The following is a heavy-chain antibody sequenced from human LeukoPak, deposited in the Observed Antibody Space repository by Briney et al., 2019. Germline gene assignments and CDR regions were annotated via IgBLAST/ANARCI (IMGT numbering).Heavy chain of an antibody. Sequence: KPGGSLRLSCAASGFTFSGYSMNWVRQAPGKGLEWVSFISSSSRYIYYADSVKGRFTISRDNAKNSLYLQMNSLRVEDTAVYYCARDNGWGRYYFDSWGQGTLATVSS. V-gene: IGHV3-21*01. D-gene: IGHD6-19*01. CDR3: ARDNGWGRYYFDS. CDR1: GFTFSGYS. CDR2: ISSSSRYI. J-gene: IGHJ4*02.